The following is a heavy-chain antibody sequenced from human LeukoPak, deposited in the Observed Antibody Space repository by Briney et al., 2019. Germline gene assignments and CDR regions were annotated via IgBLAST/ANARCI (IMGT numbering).Heavy chain of an antibody. V-gene: IGHV3-73*01. CDR1: GFTFSGSA. D-gene: IGHD3-9*01. CDR3: TRQTLTGYPDY. Sequence: GGSLRLSCAASGFTFSGSAMHWVRQASGKGLEWVGRIRSKDNSYATAYAASVKGRFTISRDDSKNTAYLQMNSLKTEDTAVYYCTRQTLTGYPDYWGQGTLVTVSS. J-gene: IGHJ4*02. CDR2: IRSKDNSYAT.